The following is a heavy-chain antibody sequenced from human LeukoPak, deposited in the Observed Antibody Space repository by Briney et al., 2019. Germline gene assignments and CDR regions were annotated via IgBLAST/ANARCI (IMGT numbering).Heavy chain of an antibody. Sequence: TSETLSLTCTVSGGSISSYYWSWIRQPPGKGLEWIGYIYYSGSTNYNPSLKSRVTISVDTSKNQFSLKLSSVTAADTAVYYCARTSSSGLVGGYYFDYWGQGTLVTVSS. J-gene: IGHJ4*02. D-gene: IGHD6-19*01. CDR3: ARTSSSGLVGGYYFDY. CDR1: GGSISSYY. V-gene: IGHV4-59*08. CDR2: IYYSGST.